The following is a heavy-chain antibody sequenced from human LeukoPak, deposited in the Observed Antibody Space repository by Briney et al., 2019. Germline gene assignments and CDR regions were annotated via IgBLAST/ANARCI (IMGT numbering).Heavy chain of an antibody. Sequence: ASVKVSCKASGYTFTSYYMHWVRQAPGQGLEWMGWINPNSGGTNYAQKFQGRVTMTRDTSISTAYMGLSRLRSDDTAVYYCAISLYVWGSYRYTGPFDYWGQGTPVTVSS. CDR3: AISLYVWGSYRYTGPFDY. J-gene: IGHJ4*02. V-gene: IGHV1-2*02. D-gene: IGHD3-16*02. CDR2: INPNSGGT. CDR1: GYTFTSYY.